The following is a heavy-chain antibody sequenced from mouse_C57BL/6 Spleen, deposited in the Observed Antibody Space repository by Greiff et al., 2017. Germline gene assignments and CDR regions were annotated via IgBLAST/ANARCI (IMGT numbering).Heavy chain of an antibody. CDR2: IYPGSGST. D-gene: IGHD2-5*01. CDR1: GYTFTSYW. V-gene: IGHV1-55*01. J-gene: IGHJ4*01. CDR3: ARPYSNYEDYYAMDY. Sequence: VQLQQPGAELVKPGASVKMSCKASGYTFTSYWITWVKQRPGQGLEWIGDIYPGSGSTNYNEKFKSKATLTVDTSSSTAYMQLSSLTCEDSAVYYCARPYSNYEDYYAMDYWGQGTSVTVSS.